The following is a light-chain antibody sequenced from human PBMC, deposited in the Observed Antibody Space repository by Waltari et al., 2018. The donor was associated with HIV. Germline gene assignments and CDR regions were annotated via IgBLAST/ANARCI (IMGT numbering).Light chain of an antibody. CDR1: SSDVGGYNF. V-gene: IGLV2-8*01. Sequence: QSALTQPPSASGSPGQSVTISCTGTSSDVGGYNFVSWYQHHPGKAPKLMIYEVSKRPSGVPDRFSGSKSGNTASLTVSGLQAEDEADYYCSSYADSNNLVFGTGTKVTVL. CDR3: SSYADSNNLV. CDR2: EVS. J-gene: IGLJ1*01.